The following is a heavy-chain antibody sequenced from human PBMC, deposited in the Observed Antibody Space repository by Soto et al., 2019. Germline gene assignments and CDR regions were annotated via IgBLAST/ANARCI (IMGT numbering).Heavy chain of an antibody. D-gene: IGHD3-22*01. CDR3: TRDWNYYYESSAPRGS. CDR2: IRTRAFDSTT. Sequence: CLRLSCTASGFSFGEFSFNWFRQAPGKGLEWVAFIRTRAFDSTTEYAASVKGRFTLSRDDSKNTTYLQMTSLKTEDTGIYFCTRDWNYYYESSAPRGSWGQGSPVTVSS. J-gene: IGHJ5*02. V-gene: IGHV3-49*03. CDR1: GFSFGEFS.